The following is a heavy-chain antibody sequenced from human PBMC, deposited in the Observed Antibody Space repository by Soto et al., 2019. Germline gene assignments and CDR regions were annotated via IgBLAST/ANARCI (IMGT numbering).Heavy chain of an antibody. Sequence: GGSLRLSCAASVFTFSSYAMNWVRQAPGKGLEWVSAISGSGGSTYYADSVKGRFTISRDSSKNTLYLQMNSLRAEDTAVYYCAKGNSWSPALVLDIWGQGTMVTVSS. CDR1: VFTFSSYA. CDR2: ISGSGGST. J-gene: IGHJ3*02. V-gene: IGHV3-23*01. CDR3: AKGNSWSPALVLDI. D-gene: IGHD1-7*01.